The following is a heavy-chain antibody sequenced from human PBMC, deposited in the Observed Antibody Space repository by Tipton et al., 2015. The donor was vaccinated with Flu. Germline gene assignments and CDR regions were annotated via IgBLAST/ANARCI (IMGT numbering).Heavy chain of an antibody. Sequence: QLVQSGGELMQPGASVKVSCKTAGYTFSNYGISWVRQAPGQGLEWMGWISPYNGNTNNAQSFQGRLAMTTDTSATTAYMELRSLRSDDTAVYFCARVDSIWGEQPKYFFDFWGQGTLVTVSS. J-gene: IGHJ4*02. V-gene: IGHV1-18*01. CDR2: ISPYNGNT. CDR3: ARVDSIWGEQPKYFFDF. CDR1: GYTFSNYG. D-gene: IGHD3-16*01.